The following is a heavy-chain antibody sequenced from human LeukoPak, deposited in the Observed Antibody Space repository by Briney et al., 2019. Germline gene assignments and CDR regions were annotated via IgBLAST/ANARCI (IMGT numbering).Heavy chain of an antibody. CDR3: AKNLGGVIYY. J-gene: IGHJ4*02. V-gene: IGHV3-30*18. D-gene: IGHD2/OR15-2a*01. CDR1: GFTFSSYG. Sequence: PGRSLRLSCAASGFTFSSYGVHSVRQPPGKGLEWVAVISYDGSNKYYADSVKGRFTISRDNSKNTLYLQMNSLRAEDTAVYYCAKNLGGVIYYWGQGTLVTVSS. CDR2: ISYDGSNK.